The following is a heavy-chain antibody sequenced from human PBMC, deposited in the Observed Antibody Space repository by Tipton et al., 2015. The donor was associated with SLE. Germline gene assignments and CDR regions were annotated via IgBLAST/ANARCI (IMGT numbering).Heavy chain of an antibody. Sequence: TLSLTCTVSGGSVSSPIDYWSWIRQSPGKGLEWIGSIYDRGSTNYNPSLKSRVTISVDTSKNQFSLKLSSVTAADTAVYYCARELAGGFDYWGQGTLVTVSS. D-gene: IGHD3-10*01. J-gene: IGHJ4*02. CDR1: GGSVSSPIDY. CDR3: ARELAGGFDY. V-gene: IGHV4-61*01. CDR2: IYDRGST.